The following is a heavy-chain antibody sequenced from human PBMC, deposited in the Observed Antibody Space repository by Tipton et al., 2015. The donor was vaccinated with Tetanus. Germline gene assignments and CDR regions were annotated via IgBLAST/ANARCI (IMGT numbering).Heavy chain of an antibody. CDR3: ARDQGYGASLWFDP. CDR2: IIPIFGTA. CDR1: GGTFSSYA. D-gene: IGHD4-17*01. Sequence: QLVQSGAEVKKPGSSVKVSCKASGGTFSSYAISWVRQAPGQGLEWMGGIIPIFGTANYAQKSQGRVTITADESTSTAYMELSSLRAGGTAVYYCARDQGYGASLWFDPWGQGTLVTVSS. J-gene: IGHJ5*02. V-gene: IGHV1-69*01.